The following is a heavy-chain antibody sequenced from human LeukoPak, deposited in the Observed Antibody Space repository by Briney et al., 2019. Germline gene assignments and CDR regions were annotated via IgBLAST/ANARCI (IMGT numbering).Heavy chain of an antibody. CDR3: ARDTGYCSGGSCLRKFDP. CDR2: IYNNGGT. Sequence: SETLSLTCTVSGGSINSNYWTWIRQPPGKGLEWIGHIYNNGGTNFNPSLKSRVTISLDTSKKQVSLKLSSVTAADTAVYYCARDTGYCSGGSCLRKFDPWGQGTLVTVSS. D-gene: IGHD2-15*01. CDR1: GGSINSNY. J-gene: IGHJ5*02. V-gene: IGHV4-59*12.